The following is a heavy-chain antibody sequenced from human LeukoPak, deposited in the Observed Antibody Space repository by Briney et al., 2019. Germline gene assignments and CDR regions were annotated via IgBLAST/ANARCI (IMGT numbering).Heavy chain of an antibody. CDR1: GFTFGDYA. V-gene: IGHV3-49*04. D-gene: IGHD5-18*01. CDR3: TRDLATSMVVGVLSY. CDR2: VRRNDYGGTT. J-gene: IGHJ4*02. Sequence: GGSLRLSCTTSGFTFGDYAVTWVRHAPGKGLEWVGFVRRNDYGGTTEYAVSVKGRFTISRDDSKSIAYLQMNGLKTEDTAVYYCTRDLATSMVVGVLSYWGQGTLVTVSS.